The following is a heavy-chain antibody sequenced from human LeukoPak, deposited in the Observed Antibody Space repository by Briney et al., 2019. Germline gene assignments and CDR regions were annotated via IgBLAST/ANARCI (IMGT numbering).Heavy chain of an antibody. D-gene: IGHD5-18*01. Sequence: GGSLRLSCAASGFTFSDYYMSWIRQAPGKGLEWVSYISSSSRNTNYADSVKGRFSISRDNAKNSLYLQTNSLRAEDTAVYYCARLEYSYGYFIDYWGQGSLVTVSS. CDR2: ISSSSRNT. V-gene: IGHV3-11*03. CDR1: GFTFSDYY. J-gene: IGHJ4*02. CDR3: ARLEYSYGYFIDY.